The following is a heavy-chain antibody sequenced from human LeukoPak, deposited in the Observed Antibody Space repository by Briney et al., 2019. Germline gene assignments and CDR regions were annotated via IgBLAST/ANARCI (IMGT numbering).Heavy chain of an antibody. D-gene: IGHD3-22*01. J-gene: IGHJ4*02. Sequence: SETLSLTCTVSGGSISSTNYYWGWIRQPPGKGLEWIGSIYYSGNTYYNPSLKSRVTISVDTSKNQFSLKLRSVTAADTAVYYCARYYYDSSGYYFDYWGQGTLVTVSS. CDR1: GGSISSTNYY. CDR3: ARYYYDSSGYYFDY. V-gene: IGHV4-39*01. CDR2: IYYSGNT.